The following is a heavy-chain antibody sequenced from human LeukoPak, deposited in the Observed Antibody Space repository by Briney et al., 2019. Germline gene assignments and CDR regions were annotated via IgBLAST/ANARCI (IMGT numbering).Heavy chain of an antibody. CDR3: ARSPSWSGYSDGMDV. Sequence: GGSLRLSCAASGFTFSSYDMHWVRQATGKGLEWVSAIGTAGDTYYPGSVKGRFTISRENAKNSLYLQMNSLRAGDTAVYYCARSPSWSGYSDGMDVWGQGTTVTVSS. CDR1: GFTFSSYD. CDR2: IGTAGDT. J-gene: IGHJ6*02. D-gene: IGHD3-3*01. V-gene: IGHV3-13*01.